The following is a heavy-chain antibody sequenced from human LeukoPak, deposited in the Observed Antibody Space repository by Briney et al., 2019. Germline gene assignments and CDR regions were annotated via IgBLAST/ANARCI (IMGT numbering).Heavy chain of an antibody. J-gene: IGHJ4*02. V-gene: IGHV3-23*01. CDR1: GFILSTYV. Sequence: PGGSLRLSCAASGFILSTYVMNWVRQAPGKGLEWVSSIGAGDSTTYYADSVKGRFTISRDNSMNTLYLQMNNLRVEDTAIYYCVKGRRKSGYDDWGQGALVTVSS. CDR2: IGAGDSTT. D-gene: IGHD5-12*01. CDR3: VKGRRKSGYDD.